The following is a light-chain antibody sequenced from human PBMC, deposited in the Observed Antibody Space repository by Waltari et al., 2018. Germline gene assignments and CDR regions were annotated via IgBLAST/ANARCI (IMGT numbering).Light chain of an antibody. CDR3: YSTDSSGNLV. J-gene: IGLJ2*01. CDR1: ALPKNY. CDR2: EDS. V-gene: IGLV3-10*01. Sequence: SYELTQPPSVSVSPGQTARTTCSGDALPKNYAYWYQQKSGQAPVLVIYEDSKRPSGIPERFSGSSSGTMATLTISGAQVEDEADYYCYSTDSSGNLVFGGGTKLTVL.